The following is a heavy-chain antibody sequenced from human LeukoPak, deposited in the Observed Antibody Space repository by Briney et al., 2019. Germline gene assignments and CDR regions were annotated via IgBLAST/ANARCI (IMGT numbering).Heavy chain of an antibody. CDR2: VYYFGNA. Sequence: SETLSLTCSGPGVPITTTLYDWGRPGHSQGKGLDWLGSVYYFGNAYYRSSLLSRATISIDSSKRVISLNLTSVTARDTGTYYCATRKEVIYFEYWGQGTLVTVCS. CDR1: GVPITTTLYD. V-gene: IGHV4-39*01. CDR3: ATRKEVIYFEY. J-gene: IGHJ4*02. D-gene: IGHD2-21*01.